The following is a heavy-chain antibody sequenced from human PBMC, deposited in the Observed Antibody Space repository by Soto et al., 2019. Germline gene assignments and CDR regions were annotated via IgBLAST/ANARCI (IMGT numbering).Heavy chain of an antibody. CDR3: ARDSPIGSTFSGYDAIDY. Sequence: QVQLVQSGAEVKKPGSSVKVSCKTSGGTFSNDIITWVRQAPGQGLEWMGRIIPLLDIANYAQKFQGRVTITADKSTSTPXMELNSLRSEDTAVYYCARDSPIGSTFSGYDAIDYWGQGTLVTVSS. D-gene: IGHD5-12*01. CDR1: GGTFSNDI. J-gene: IGHJ4*02. V-gene: IGHV1-69*08. CDR2: IIPLLDIA.